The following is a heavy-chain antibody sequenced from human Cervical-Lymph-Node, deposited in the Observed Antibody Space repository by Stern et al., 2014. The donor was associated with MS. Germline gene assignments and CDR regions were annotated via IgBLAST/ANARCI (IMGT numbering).Heavy chain of an antibody. Sequence: QVTLKESGPTLVKPTQTLTLTCTFSGFSLSTSGVGVGWIRQPPGKALEWLALIYRDDYKRYSPSLKSRLTITKDTSKNQVVLTMTNMDPVDTATYYCAHGEQLWSTFDFDYWGQGTLVTVSS. CDR1: GFSLSTSGVG. D-gene: IGHD5-18*01. CDR2: IYRDDYK. CDR3: AHGEQLWSTFDFDY. J-gene: IGHJ4*02. V-gene: IGHV2-5*02.